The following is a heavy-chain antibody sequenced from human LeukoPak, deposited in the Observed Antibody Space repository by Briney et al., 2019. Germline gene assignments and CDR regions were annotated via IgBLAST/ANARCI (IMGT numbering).Heavy chain of an antibody. Sequence: GGSLRLSCAASGFTFSSYGMHWVRQAPGKGLEWVTFIRYDGTNKYYADSVKGRFTISRDNSKNTLYLQMNSLRAEDTAVYYCARDLEEYSSSSGAFDIWGQGTMVTVSS. D-gene: IGHD6-6*01. CDR3: ARDLEEYSSSSGAFDI. CDR2: IRYDGTNK. J-gene: IGHJ3*02. V-gene: IGHV3-30*02. CDR1: GFTFSSYG.